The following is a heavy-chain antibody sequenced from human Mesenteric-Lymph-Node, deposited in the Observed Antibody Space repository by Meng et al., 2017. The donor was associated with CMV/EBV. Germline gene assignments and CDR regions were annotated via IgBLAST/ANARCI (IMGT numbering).Heavy chain of an antibody. CDR1: GGTFSSYA. CDR3: WRGRGLLWSERAFDI. V-gene: IGHV1-69*05. Sequence: SVKVSCKASGGTFSSYAISWVRQAPGQGLEWMGGIIPIFGTANYAQKFQGRVTITTDESTSTTYMELSSLRTEDTAVYYCWRGRGLLWSERAFDIWGQGTMVTVSS. D-gene: IGHD2-21*01. CDR2: IIPIFGTA. J-gene: IGHJ3*02.